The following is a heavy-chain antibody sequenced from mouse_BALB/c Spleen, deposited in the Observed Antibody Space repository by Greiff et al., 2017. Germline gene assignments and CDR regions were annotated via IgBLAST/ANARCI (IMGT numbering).Heavy chain of an antibody. CDR2: INPGSGGT. J-gene: IGHJ4*01. Sequence: QVQLKESGAELVRPGTSVKVSCKASGYAFTNYLIAWVKQRPGQGLEWIGVINPGSGGTNYNEKFKGKATLTADKSSSTAYMQLSSLTSDDSAVYFCARGASYGPYAMDYWGQGTSVTVSS. CDR1: GYAFTNYL. D-gene: IGHD2-10*02. CDR3: ARGASYGPYAMDY. V-gene: IGHV1-54*01.